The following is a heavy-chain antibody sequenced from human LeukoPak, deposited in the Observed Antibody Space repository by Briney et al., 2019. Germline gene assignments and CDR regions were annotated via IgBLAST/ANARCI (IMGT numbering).Heavy chain of an antibody. Sequence: SETLSLTCTVSGGSISSYYWSWIRQPPGKGLEWIGYIYYSGSTNYNPSLKSRVTISVDTSKNQFSLKLSSVTAADTAVYYCAISQADYGDHPTSFDYWGQGTLVTVSS. CDR2: IYYSGST. CDR3: AISQADYGDHPTSFDY. V-gene: IGHV4-59*01. J-gene: IGHJ4*02. CDR1: GGSISSYY. D-gene: IGHD4-17*01.